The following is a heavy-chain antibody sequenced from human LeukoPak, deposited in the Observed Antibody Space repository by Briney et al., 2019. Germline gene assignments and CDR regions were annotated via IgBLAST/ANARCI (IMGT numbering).Heavy chain of an antibody. CDR2: INHSGST. J-gene: IGHJ3*02. V-gene: IGHV4-34*01. Sequence: SETLSLTCAVHGGSFSGYYWSWIRQPPGKGLEWIGEINHSGSTNYNPSLKSRVTISVDTSKNQFSLKLSSVTAADTAVYYCARERHDYSSRGSFDIWGQGTMVTVSS. D-gene: IGHD4-11*01. CDR1: GGSFSGYY. CDR3: ARERHDYSSRGSFDI.